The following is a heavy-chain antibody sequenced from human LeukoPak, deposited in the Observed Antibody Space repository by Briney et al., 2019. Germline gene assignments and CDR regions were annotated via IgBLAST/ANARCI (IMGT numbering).Heavy chain of an antibody. V-gene: IGHV3-7*01. CDR1: GFTFSSYW. Sequence: GGSLRLSCAASGFTFSSYWMSWLRQAPGKGLEWVANIKQDRSGKYYVDSVKGRFTISRDNAKNSLYLQMNSLRAEDTAVYYCAREGVGDFFNYWGQGTLVTVSS. CDR2: IKQDRSGK. CDR3: AREGVGDFFNY. J-gene: IGHJ4*02. D-gene: IGHD3-10*01.